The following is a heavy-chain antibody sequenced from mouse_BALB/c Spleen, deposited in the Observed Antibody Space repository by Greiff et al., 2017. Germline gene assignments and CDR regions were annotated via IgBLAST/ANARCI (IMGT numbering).Heavy chain of an antibody. CDR1: GFSLTSYG. Sequence: VQLQQSGPGLVQPSQSLSITCTVSGFSLTSYGVHWVRQSPGKGLEWLGVIWSGGSTDYNAALKSRLSISKDNSKSQVFLKMNSLQTDDTAMYYCARNRGYGNYVPFDYWGQGTTLTVSS. D-gene: IGHD2-10*02. J-gene: IGHJ2*01. V-gene: IGHV2-4-1*01. CDR2: IWSGGST. CDR3: ARNRGYGNYVPFDY.